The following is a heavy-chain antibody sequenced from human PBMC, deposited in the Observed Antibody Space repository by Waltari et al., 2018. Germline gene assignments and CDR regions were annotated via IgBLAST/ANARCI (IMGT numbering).Heavy chain of an antibody. CDR1: GGPITSDY. V-gene: IGHV4-59*01. CDR2: VYYSGKT. Sequence: QVQLQESSPGLVEPSETLSLTCTVSGGPITSDYWSWIRQPPGKGLEWIGFVYYSGKTNYNPSLKSRVTISVDTSKIHFSLNLSSVTAADTAVYYCARGGGTSYYYNMDVWGPGTTVTVSS. J-gene: IGHJ6*02. CDR3: ARGGGTSYYYNMDV. D-gene: IGHD3-16*01.